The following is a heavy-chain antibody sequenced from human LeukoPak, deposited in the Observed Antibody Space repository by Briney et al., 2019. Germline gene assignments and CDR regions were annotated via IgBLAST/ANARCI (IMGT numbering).Heavy chain of an antibody. CDR3: ARDPYYYDSSGYYYAHYYYMDV. CDR2: INPNSGGT. Sequence: ASVKVSCKASGYTFTGYYMHWVRQAPGQGLEWMGWINPNSGGTNYAQKFQGRVTMTRDTSISTAYMELSRLRSDDTAVYYCARDPYYYDSSGYYYAHYYYMDVWGKGTTVTISS. J-gene: IGHJ6*03. D-gene: IGHD3-22*01. CDR1: GYTFTGYY. V-gene: IGHV1-2*02.